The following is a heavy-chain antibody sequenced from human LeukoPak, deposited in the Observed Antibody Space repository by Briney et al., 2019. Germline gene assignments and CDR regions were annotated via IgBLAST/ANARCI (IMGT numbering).Heavy chain of an antibody. J-gene: IGHJ4*02. CDR2: FDPEDGET. V-gene: IGHV1-24*01. CDR1: GYTLTELS. Sequence: ASVKVSCKVSGYTLTELSMHWVRQAPGKGLEWMGGFDPEDGETIYAQKLQGRVTMTTDTSTSTAYMELRSLRSDDTAVYYCARNLVGATEYFDYWGQGTLVTVSS. D-gene: IGHD1-26*01. CDR3: ARNLVGATEYFDY.